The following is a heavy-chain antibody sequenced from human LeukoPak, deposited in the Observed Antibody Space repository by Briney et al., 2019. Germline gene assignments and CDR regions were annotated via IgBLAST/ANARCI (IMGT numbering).Heavy chain of an antibody. CDR3: ARGTGDTSSWFHDY. V-gene: IGHV3-30*09. CDR1: GFSFPNYA. D-gene: IGHD6-13*01. CDR2: ISYDINNR. Sequence: GGSLRLSCAASGFSFPNYAMHWVRQAPGKGLEWVAVISYDINNRYHADSVKGRFAISRDNSRDTLYLQMNSLRPEDTAVYHCARGTGDTSSWFHDYWGQGTLVTVSS. J-gene: IGHJ4*02.